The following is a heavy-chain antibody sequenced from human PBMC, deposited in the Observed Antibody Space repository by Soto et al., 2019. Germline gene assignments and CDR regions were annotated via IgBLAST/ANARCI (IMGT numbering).Heavy chain of an antibody. CDR2: ITSGSTL. CDR1: GFTFSDYY. V-gene: IGHV3-11*01. J-gene: IGHJ6*02. Sequence: GGSLRLSCAASGFTFSDYYMSWIRQAPGKGLEWLSYITSGSTLYYADSVKGRFTISRDNAKNSLYLQMNSLRAEDTALYYCAKGRSYYYYYGVDVRGQGTTVTVSS. CDR3: AKGRSYYYYYGVDV.